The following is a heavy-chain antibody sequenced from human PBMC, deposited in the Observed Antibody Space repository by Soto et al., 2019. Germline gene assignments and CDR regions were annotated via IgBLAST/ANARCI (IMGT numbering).Heavy chain of an antibody. CDR3: ARGALRMGYDFWSGQKRYGLDV. D-gene: IGHD3-3*01. J-gene: IGHJ6*02. Sequence: SETLSLTCAVYGGSFSCYSWTWIRQSPGKGLEWIGEINHSGITNYNPSLESRVTISVDTSKNQFSLNLNSVTAADTAVYYCARGALRMGYDFWSGQKRYGLDVWGQGTTVTVSS. V-gene: IGHV4-34*01. CDR2: INHSGIT. CDR1: GGSFSCYS.